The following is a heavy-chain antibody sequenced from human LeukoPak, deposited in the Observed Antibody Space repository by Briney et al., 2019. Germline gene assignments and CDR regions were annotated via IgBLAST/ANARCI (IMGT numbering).Heavy chain of an antibody. D-gene: IGHD3-3*01. V-gene: IGHV3-23*01. CDR2: ISGSGGST. Sequence: PGGSLRLSCAASGFTFGSFSMSWVRQAPGKGLEWVSAISGSGGSTYYADSVKGRFTISRDNSKNTLYLQMNSLRAEDTAVYYCARDPRTIFNLDVWGKGTTVTVSS. CDR1: GFTFGSFS. CDR3: ARDPRTIFNLDV. J-gene: IGHJ6*04.